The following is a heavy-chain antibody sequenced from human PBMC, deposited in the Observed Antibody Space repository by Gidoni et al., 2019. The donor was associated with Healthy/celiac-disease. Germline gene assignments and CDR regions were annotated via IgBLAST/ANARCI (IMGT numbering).Heavy chain of an antibody. CDR3: AKTLADYYDSSGYHHWYGYDY. V-gene: IGHV3-30*18. J-gene: IGHJ4*02. D-gene: IGHD3-22*01. CDR1: GFTFSSYG. CDR2: ISYDGSNK. Sequence: QVQLVESGGGVVQPGRSLRLSCAASGFTFSSYGMHWVRQAPGKGLEWVAVISYDGSNKYYADSVKGRFTISRDNSKNTLYLQMNSLRAEDTAVYYCAKTLADYYDSSGYHHWYGYDYWGQGTLVTVSS.